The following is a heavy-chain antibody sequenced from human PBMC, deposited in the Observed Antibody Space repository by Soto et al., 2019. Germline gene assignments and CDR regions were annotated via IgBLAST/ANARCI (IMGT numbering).Heavy chain of an antibody. CDR3: ASCYGDYEFPCEY. J-gene: IGHJ4*02. CDR1: GFTFTDYS. CDR2: ISSTSNIA. Sequence: GVSLRLSCEVSGFTFTDYSMLWVRQAPGKGLEWVSYISSTSNIAFYVDSVEGRFTTSRDNAKNSLYLQMNSLRDEDTAVYYCASCYGDYEFPCEYWGQGDLVSVS. V-gene: IGHV3-21*05. D-gene: IGHD4-17*01.